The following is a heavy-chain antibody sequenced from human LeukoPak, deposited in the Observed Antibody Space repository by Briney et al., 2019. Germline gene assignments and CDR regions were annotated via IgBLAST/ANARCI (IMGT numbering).Heavy chain of an antibody. CDR2: IIPIFGTA. CDR3: ASGAGGHFDY. J-gene: IGHJ4*02. V-gene: IGHV1-69*13. Sequence: VASVKVSCTASGGTFSSYAISWVRQAPGQGPEWMGGIIPIFGTANYAQKFQGRVTITADESTSTAYMELSSLRSEDTAVYYCASGAGGHFDYWGQGTLVTVSS. D-gene: IGHD1-26*01. CDR1: GGTFSSYA.